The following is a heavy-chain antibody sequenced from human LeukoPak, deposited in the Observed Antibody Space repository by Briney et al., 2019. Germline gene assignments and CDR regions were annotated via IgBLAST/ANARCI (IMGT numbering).Heavy chain of an antibody. V-gene: IGHV3-23*01. J-gene: IGHJ4*02. Sequence: GGSQRLSCAASRFTFSSYAMSGVRQAPGKGLEWVSAISGSGGSTYYADSVKGRFTISRDNSKNTLYLQINSLRADDTAVYYCAKASSAGSGSNMIYWGQGTLVTVSS. CDR1: RFTFSSYA. CDR3: AKASSAGSGSNMIY. D-gene: IGHD3-10*01. CDR2: ISGSGGST.